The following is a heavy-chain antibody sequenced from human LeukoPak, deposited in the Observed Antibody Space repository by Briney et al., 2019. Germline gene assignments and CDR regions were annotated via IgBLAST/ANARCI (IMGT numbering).Heavy chain of an antibody. CDR2: IYPDESNI. D-gene: IGHD2-2*03. Sequence: GESLKISCKGSGYSFPTYWIAWVRQMPGKGLEWMGIIYPDESNIRYSPSFQGQVTISADKSISTAYLQWSSLKASGTAMYYCARPPSRGYSSSFEYWGQGALVTVSS. J-gene: IGHJ4*02. CDR3: ARPPSRGYSSSFEY. V-gene: IGHV5-51*01. CDR1: GYSFPTYW.